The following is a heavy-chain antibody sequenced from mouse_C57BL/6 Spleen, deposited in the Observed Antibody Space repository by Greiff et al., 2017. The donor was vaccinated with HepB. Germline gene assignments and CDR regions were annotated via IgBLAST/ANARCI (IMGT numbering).Heavy chain of an antibody. Sequence: VQLQQSGAELVKPGASVKMSCKASGYTFTSYWITWVKQRPGQGLEWIGDIYPGSGSTNYNEKFKSKATLTVDTSSSTAYMQLSSLTSEDYAVYYCAREGDYYGRDYWGQGTTLTVSS. CDR1: GYTFTSYW. CDR3: AREGDYYGRDY. J-gene: IGHJ2*01. D-gene: IGHD1-1*01. V-gene: IGHV1-55*01. CDR2: IYPGSGST.